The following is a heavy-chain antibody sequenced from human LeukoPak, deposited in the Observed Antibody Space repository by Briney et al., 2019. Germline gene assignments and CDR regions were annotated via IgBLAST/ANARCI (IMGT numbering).Heavy chain of an antibody. D-gene: IGHD5-18*01. Sequence: SETLSLTCTVSGGSISSGDYYWSWIRQPPGKGLEWIGYIYYSGSTYYNPSLKSRVTISVDTSKNQFSLKLSSVTAADTAVYYCARQIGIQLWSYFDYWGQGTLVTVSS. CDR3: ARQIGIQLWSYFDY. J-gene: IGHJ4*02. V-gene: IGHV4-30-4*01. CDR1: GGSISSGDYY. CDR2: IYYSGST.